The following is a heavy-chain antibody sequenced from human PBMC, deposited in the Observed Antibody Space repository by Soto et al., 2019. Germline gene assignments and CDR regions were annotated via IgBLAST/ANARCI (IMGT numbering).Heavy chain of an antibody. CDR1: GASIAYGGYS. CDR3: ARGGGSDSFDY. CDR2: INHLETT. V-gene: IGHV4-30-2*01. J-gene: IGHJ4*02. D-gene: IGHD1-26*01. Sequence: PSETLSLTCTVSGASIAYGGYSWSWIRQTPGKGLEWIGYINHLETTFYNPSFESRLTLSIDRTKNQFSLNLQSVSAADRAVYFCARGGGSDSFDYWGQGILVTVSS.